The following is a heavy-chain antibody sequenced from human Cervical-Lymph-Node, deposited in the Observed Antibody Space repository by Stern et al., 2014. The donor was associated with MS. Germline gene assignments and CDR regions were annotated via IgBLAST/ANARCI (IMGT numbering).Heavy chain of an antibody. Sequence: QVQLQESGPGLVKPSQTLSLTCTVSGGSISSGSYYWSWIRQPAGKGLEWIGRIYTSGSTNYNPSLKRRLTISIDTSKNPFSLKLISVTAADTAVYYCARSGYYGIDVWGQGTTVIVSS. V-gene: IGHV4-61*02. CDR1: GGSISSGSYY. J-gene: IGHJ6*02. CDR2: IYTSGST. CDR3: ARSGYYGIDV. D-gene: IGHD1-26*01.